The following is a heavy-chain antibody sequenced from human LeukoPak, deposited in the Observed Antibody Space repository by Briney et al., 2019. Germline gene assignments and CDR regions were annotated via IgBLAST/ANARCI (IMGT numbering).Heavy chain of an antibody. V-gene: IGHV4-34*01. D-gene: IGHD5-18*01. J-gene: IGHJ6*03. CDR1: GGSFSSYC. Sequence: SETLSLTCAVSGGSFSSYCWSWIRQPPGKGLEWVGEINHSGSTNSYPYLKSRVTITVDTYTNKYSLKLRSVTAADTAASYYSRAIGSYGSRRGWARYYMDVWGKGTPVTVSS. CDR3: SRAIGSYGSRRGWARYYMDV. CDR2: INHSGST.